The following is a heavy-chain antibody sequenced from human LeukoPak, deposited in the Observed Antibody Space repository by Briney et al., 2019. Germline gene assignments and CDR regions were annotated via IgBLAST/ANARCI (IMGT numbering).Heavy chain of an antibody. CDR1: GFTINGYW. J-gene: IGHJ4*02. D-gene: IGHD3-10*01. V-gene: IGHV3-7*01. Sequence: GGSLRLSCAASGFTINGYWMSWVRQAPGKGLEWVANIKQDASEKYYVGSVQGRFTTSRDNAKNSVFLQMNSLRAEDTAVYYCATDGGPFDNWGQGILVTVSS. CDR2: IKQDASEK. CDR3: ATDGGPFDN.